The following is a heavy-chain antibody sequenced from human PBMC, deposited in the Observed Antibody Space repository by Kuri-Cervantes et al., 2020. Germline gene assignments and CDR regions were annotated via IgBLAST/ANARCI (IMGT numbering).Heavy chain of an antibody. Sequence: LRLSCAISGASVSSNSAAWNWLRQSPSRGFEWLGRKYYRSKWYNDYAVSVKSRITINPDTSKNQFSLQLNSVTPEDTAVYYCARWGIGSGKTVGFGYWGQGTLVTVSS. V-gene: IGHV6-1*01. CDR2: KYYRSKWYN. CDR3: ARWGIGSGKTVGFGY. CDR1: GASVSSNSAA. D-gene: IGHD6-13*01. J-gene: IGHJ4*02.